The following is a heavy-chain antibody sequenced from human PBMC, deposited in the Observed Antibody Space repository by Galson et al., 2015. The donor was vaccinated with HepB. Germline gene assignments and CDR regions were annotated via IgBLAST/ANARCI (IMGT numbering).Heavy chain of an antibody. CDR2: VSHDGNDK. CDR1: GFTFRNFA. CDR3: AKERSSISGVILVADSGMDV. Sequence: SLRLSCAASGFTFRNFAINWVRQTPAKGLEWVAIVSHDGNDKFYPDSVKGRFTISRDNSNNTVFLYMNNLRPEDTAVYYCAKERSSISGVILVADSGMDVWGQGTTVTASS. V-gene: IGHV3-30*18. D-gene: IGHD3-3*01. J-gene: IGHJ6*02.